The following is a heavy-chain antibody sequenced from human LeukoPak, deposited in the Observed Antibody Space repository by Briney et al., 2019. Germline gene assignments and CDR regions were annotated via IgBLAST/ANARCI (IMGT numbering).Heavy chain of an antibody. CDR3: ARVGGDTAMVTPPLA. D-gene: IGHD5-18*01. Sequence: GASVKVSCKASGYTFTSYYMHWVRQAPGQGFEWMGIINPSGGSTSYAQKFQGRVTMTRDTSTSTVYMELSSLRSEDTAVYYCARVGGDTAMVTPPLAWGQGTLVTVSS. CDR2: INPSGGST. CDR1: GYTFTSYY. V-gene: IGHV1-46*01. J-gene: IGHJ5*02.